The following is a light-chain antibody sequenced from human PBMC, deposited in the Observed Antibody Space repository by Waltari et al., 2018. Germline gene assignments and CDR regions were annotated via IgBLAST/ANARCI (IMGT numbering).Light chain of an antibody. J-gene: IGLJ1*01. CDR1: SSDVGPGYD. CDR3: QSYDSSLSVYV. Sequence: QSVLTQPLSVSGAPGQRVTISCTGSSSDVGPGYDIHWYQQLPGTAPKLLISGNGNRPSGVPDRFSASKSGTSVSLAITGLQAADEAYYYCQSYDSSLSVYVFAAGTKVTVL. V-gene: IGLV1-40*01. CDR2: GNG.